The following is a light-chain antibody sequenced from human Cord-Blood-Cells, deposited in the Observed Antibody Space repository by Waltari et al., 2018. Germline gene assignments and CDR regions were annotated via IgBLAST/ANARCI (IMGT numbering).Light chain of an antibody. J-gene: IGLJ3*02. CDR2: RHN. CDR3: AAWDDSLSGWV. CDR1: SSNTGSNY. V-gene: IGLV1-47*01. Sequence: QSVLTQPPSASGTPGQRVTISCSGSSSNTGSNYVYWYQQLPGPAPKLLIHRHNQRPSAVPDRFSGSKSGTSASLAISGLRSEDEADYYCAAWDDSLSGWVFGGGTKLTVL.